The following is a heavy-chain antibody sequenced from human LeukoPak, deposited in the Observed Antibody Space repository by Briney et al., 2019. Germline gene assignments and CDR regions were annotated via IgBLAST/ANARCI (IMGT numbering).Heavy chain of an antibody. V-gene: IGHV3-30*18. CDR3: AKDRREGVVGATIY. CDR2: ISYDGSNK. CDR1: GFTFSSYG. D-gene: IGHD1-26*01. J-gene: IGHJ4*02. Sequence: PGRSLRLSCAASGFTFSSYGMHWVRQAPGKGLEWVAVISYDGSNKYYADSVKGRFTISRDNSKNTLYLQMNSLRAEDTAVYYCAKDRREGVVGATIYWGQGTLVTVSS.